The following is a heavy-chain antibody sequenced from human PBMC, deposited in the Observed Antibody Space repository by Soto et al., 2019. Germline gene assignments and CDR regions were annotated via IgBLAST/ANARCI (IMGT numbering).Heavy chain of an antibody. CDR2: IIPIHGKA. CDR3: ARDLVEGGFWSGSNQLAH. V-gene: IGHV1-69*11. CDR1: GGSFTTHA. D-gene: IGHD3-3*01. J-gene: IGHJ4*02. Sequence: QVQLVQSGAEVKKPGSSVKVSCKASGGSFTTHAVNWVRQAPGQGLEWMGGIIPIHGKANVAQRFQGRATITADDSTTTAYLDLSSLRSEDTAVYYCARDLVEGGFWSGSNQLAHWGQGTLVIVSS.